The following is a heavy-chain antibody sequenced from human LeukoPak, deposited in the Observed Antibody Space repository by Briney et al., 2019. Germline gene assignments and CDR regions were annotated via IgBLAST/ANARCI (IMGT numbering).Heavy chain of an antibody. CDR3: AKDIGESFYFDY. D-gene: IGHD1-26*01. CDR2: ISWNSGSI. V-gene: IGHV3-9*01. Sequence: PGRSLRPSCAASGFTFDDYAMHWVRQAPGKGLEWVSGISWNSGSIGYADSVKGRFTISRDNAKNSLYLQMNSLRAEDTALYYCAKDIGESFYFDYWGQGTLVTVSS. J-gene: IGHJ4*02. CDR1: GFTFDDYA.